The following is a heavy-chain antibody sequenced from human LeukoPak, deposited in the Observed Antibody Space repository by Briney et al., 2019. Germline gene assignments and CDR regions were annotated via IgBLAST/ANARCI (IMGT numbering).Heavy chain of an antibody. J-gene: IGHJ4*02. CDR3: ARDWNDGCLDY. Sequence: GGSLRLSCAASGFXFSVHGMHWVRQAPGKGLEWVALIWFDGSSKYYADSVKGRFTISRDNSKNTLYLQMNSLRAEDTAVYYCARDWNDGCLDYWGQGTLVTVSS. CDR2: IWFDGSSK. CDR1: GFXFSVHG. V-gene: IGHV3-33*01. D-gene: IGHD1-1*01.